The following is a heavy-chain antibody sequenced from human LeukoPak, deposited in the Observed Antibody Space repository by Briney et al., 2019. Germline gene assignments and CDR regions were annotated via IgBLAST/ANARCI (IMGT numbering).Heavy chain of an antibody. D-gene: IGHD5-18*01. CDR3: ARAGRGYSYGPRYMDV. V-gene: IGHV4-34*01. J-gene: IGHJ6*03. Sequence: PSETLSLTCAVYGGSFSGYYWSWIRQPPGKGLEWIGEINHSGSTNYNPSLKSRVTISVDTSKNQFSLKLSSVTAADTAVYYCARAGRGYSYGPRYMDVWGKGTTVTVSS. CDR1: GGSFSGYY. CDR2: INHSGST.